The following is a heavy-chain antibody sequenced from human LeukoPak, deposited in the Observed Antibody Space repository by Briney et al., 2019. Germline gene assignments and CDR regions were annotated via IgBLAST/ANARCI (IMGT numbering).Heavy chain of an antibody. CDR3: ARVGHCSSTACFIDY. D-gene: IGHD2-2*01. CDR1: GFTFSSYA. V-gene: IGHV3-74*01. J-gene: IGHJ4*02. Sequence: QTGGSLRLSCVASGFTFSSYAMSWVRQAPGKGLVWVSRIESDGGRTDYADSLKGRFTISRDNAKNTLYLEMNSLRAEDTAVYYCARVGHCSSTACFIDYWGQGTLVTVSS. CDR2: IESDGGRT.